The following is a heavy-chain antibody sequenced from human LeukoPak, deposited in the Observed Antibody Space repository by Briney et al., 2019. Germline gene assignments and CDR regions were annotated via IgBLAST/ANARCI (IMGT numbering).Heavy chain of an antibody. CDR1: GGSISSSSYY. V-gene: IGHV4-39*01. J-gene: IGHJ5*02. D-gene: IGHD5-12*01. Sequence: NPWETLSLTCTVSGGSISSSSYYWGWIRQPPGKGLQWIGSIYYSGSTYYNPSLKSRVTISVDTSKNQFSLKLSSVTAADTAVYYCARQGGYSGYDPNRWFDPWGQGTLVTVSS. CDR2: IYYSGST. CDR3: ARQGGYSGYDPNRWFDP.